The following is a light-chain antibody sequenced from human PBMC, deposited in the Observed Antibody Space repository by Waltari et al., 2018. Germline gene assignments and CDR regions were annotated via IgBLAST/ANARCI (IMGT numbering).Light chain of an antibody. V-gene: IGLV1-47*01. J-gene: IGLJ3*02. CDR2: TNN. CDR3: AAWDDSLSGRV. CDR1: SPNLGQGF. Sequence: QPVLTQPPSASGTPGQTVTLPASGSSPNLGQGFVKWYQQFPGTAPQILIFTNNNRPSGVPDRFSGSKSGTSASLAISGLRSEDEADYYCAAWDDSLSGRVSGGGTKLTV.